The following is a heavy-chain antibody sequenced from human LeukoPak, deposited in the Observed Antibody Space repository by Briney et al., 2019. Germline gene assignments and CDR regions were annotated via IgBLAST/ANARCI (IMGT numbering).Heavy chain of an antibody. CDR3: ARGTVTTLFDY. CDR1: GGSISYYY. CDR2: LYTSGST. Sequence: PSETLSLTCFVTGGSISYYYWSWIRQPAGKGLEWIGLLYTSGSTDYNPSLKSRVTMSVDTSKNQFSLKLRSVTAADTAVYYCARGTVTTLFDYWGQGTLVTVSS. V-gene: IGHV4-4*07. D-gene: IGHD4-17*01. J-gene: IGHJ4*02.